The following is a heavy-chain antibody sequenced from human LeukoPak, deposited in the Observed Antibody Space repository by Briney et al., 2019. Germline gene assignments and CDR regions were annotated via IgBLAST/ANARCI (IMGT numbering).Heavy chain of an antibody. CDR1: GYTFTEYY. Sequence: GASVKVSCKASGYTFTEYYMHWVRQAPGQGFEWMGWINPNSGDTNYTQKFQGRVTMTRDTSISTAHMELSRLRSDDTAVYYCARANPRYCSSTTCLFDCWGQGTLVTVSS. D-gene: IGHD2-2*01. CDR3: ARANPRYCSSTTCLFDC. CDR2: INPNSGDT. J-gene: IGHJ4*02. V-gene: IGHV1-2*02.